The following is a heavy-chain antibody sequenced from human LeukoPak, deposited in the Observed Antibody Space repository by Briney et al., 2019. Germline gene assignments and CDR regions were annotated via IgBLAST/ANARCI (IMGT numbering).Heavy chain of an antibody. CDR2: INHSGST. CDR3: ARGGDSSGWYEDFDY. CDR1: GGSFSGYY. J-gene: IGHJ4*02. D-gene: IGHD6-19*01. Sequence: SQTLSLTCAVYGGSFSGYYWSWIRQPPGKGLEWIGEINHSGSTNYNPSLKSRVTISVDTSKNQFSLKLSSVTAADTAVYYCARGGDSSGWYEDFDYWGQGTLVTVSS. V-gene: IGHV4-34*01.